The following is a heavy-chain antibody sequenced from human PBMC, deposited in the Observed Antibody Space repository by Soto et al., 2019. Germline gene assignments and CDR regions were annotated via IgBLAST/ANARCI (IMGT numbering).Heavy chain of an antibody. CDR3: YGSGSYWAHDAFDI. Sequence: PSETLSLTCTVSGGSISSGGYFWSWIRQPPGKGLEWIGHVYNIGSTYSNPSLTSRVTISVDTSKNQFSLKLSSVTAADTSVYYCYGSGSYWAHDAFDIWGQGTMVTVSS. CDR2: VYNIGST. J-gene: IGHJ3*02. V-gene: IGHV4-30-4*01. CDR1: GGSISSGGYF. D-gene: IGHD3-10*01.